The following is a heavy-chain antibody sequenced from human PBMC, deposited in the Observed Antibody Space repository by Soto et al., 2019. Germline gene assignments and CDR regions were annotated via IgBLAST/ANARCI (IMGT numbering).Heavy chain of an antibody. D-gene: IGHD6-19*01. J-gene: IGHJ5*02. CDR3: ARDERIAVAGTDT. Sequence: GGSLRLSCAASGFTFSNYAMTWVRQAAGKGLEWVSSISGPGGSTYYADSVQGRFTVSRDNSKNTLFLQMNSLRAEDTALYYCARDERIAVAGTDTWGQGILVTVSS. CDR2: ISGPGGST. V-gene: IGHV3-23*01. CDR1: GFTFSNYA.